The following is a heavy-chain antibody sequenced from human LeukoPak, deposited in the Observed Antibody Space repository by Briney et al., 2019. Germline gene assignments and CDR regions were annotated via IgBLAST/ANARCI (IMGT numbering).Heavy chain of an antibody. D-gene: IGHD3-3*01. CDR1: GYTFTGYY. J-gene: IGHJ4*02. V-gene: IGHV1-2*02. Sequence: EASVKVSCKASGYTFTGYYMHWVRQAPGQGLEWMGWINPNSGGTNYAQKFQGRVTMTRDTSISTAYMELSRLRSDDTAVYYCASLVHDFWSGYYANFDYWGQGTLVTVSS. CDR2: INPNSGGT. CDR3: ASLVHDFWSGYYANFDY.